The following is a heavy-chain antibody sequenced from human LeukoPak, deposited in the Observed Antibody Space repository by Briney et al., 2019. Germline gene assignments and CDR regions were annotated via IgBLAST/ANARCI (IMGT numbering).Heavy chain of an antibody. CDR2: IYHSGST. CDR3: ARSNPYYYGSGRGRLDY. CDR1: GGSISSGGYS. V-gene: IGHV4-30-2*01. Sequence: PSETLSLTCAVSGGSISSGGYSWSWIRQPPGKGLEWIGYIYHSGSTNYNPSLKSRVTISVDTSKNQFSLKLSSVTAADTAVYYCARSNPYYYGSGRGRLDYWGQGTLVTVSS. J-gene: IGHJ4*02. D-gene: IGHD3-10*01.